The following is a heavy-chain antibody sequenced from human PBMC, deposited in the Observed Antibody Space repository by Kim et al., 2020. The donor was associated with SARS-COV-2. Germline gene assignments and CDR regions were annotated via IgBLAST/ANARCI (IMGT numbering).Heavy chain of an antibody. Sequence: ASVKVSCKASGYTFSGYYVHWVRQAPGQGLEWMGRINLNNGDTIFAQKLQGRVTLTRDTSISTAYMELNNLKSDDTVVYYCARGSERSDNWFDPWGQGTLVTVSS. D-gene: IGHD1-1*01. CDR2: INLNNGDT. CDR3: ARGSERSDNWFDP. CDR1: GYTFSGYY. J-gene: IGHJ5*02. V-gene: IGHV1-2*05.